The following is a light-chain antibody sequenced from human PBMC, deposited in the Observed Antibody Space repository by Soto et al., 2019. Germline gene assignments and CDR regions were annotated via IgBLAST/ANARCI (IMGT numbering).Light chain of an antibody. J-gene: IGKJ4*01. V-gene: IGKV3-20*01. CDR1: QSVSSSY. Sequence: EIVLTQSPGTLSLSPGERATLSCRASQSVSSSYLAWYQQKPGQAPRLLIYGASSRATGIPDRFSGSVSGTEFTLTISRLEPEDFAVYYCQQYDSSPRLTFGGGTKVEIK. CDR3: QQYDSSPRLT. CDR2: GAS.